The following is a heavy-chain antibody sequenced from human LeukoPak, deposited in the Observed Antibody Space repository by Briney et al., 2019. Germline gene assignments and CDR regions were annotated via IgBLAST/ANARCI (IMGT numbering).Heavy chain of an antibody. V-gene: IGHV3-21*01. CDR1: GFTFSSFS. J-gene: IGHJ4*02. D-gene: IGHD1-26*01. CDR2: ISSSSSYI. CDR3: ARWEGATLFDY. Sequence: PGGSLRLSRAASGFTFSSFSMNWVRQAPGKGLEWVSSISSSSSYIYYADSVKGRFTISRDNAKNSLYLQMNSLRAEDTAVYYCARWEGATLFDYWGQGTLVTVSS.